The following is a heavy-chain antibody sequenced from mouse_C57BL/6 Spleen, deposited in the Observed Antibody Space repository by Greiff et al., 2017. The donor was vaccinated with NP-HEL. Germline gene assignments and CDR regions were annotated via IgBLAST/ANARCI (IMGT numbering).Heavy chain of an antibody. Sequence: VQLQQSGPELVKPGASVKISCKASGYAFSSSWMNWVKQRPGKGLEWIGRIYPGDGDTNYNGKFKGKATLTADKSSSTAYMQLSSLTSEDSAVYFCARWAYDYYYAMDYWGQGTSVTVSS. V-gene: IGHV1-82*01. J-gene: IGHJ4*01. CDR1: GYAFSSSW. D-gene: IGHD2-4*01. CDR3: ARWAYDYYYAMDY. CDR2: IYPGDGDT.